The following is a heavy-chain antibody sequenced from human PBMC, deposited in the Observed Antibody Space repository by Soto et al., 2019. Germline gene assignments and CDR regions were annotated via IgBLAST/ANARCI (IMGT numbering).Heavy chain of an antibody. V-gene: IGHV5-51*01. D-gene: IGHD3-22*01. CDR3: ASPHRYYYFSGHPTGPLYL. J-gene: IGHJ2*01. Sequence: PGESLTISCKGSGDSFSSYWIGWVRQMPGKGLVWMGIIFPGDSDTRYSPSFQGQVTISADKSINTAYLQWSSLKASDTAVYFCASPHRYYYFSGHPTGPLYLWCRGTLVPVSA. CDR1: GDSFSSYW. CDR2: IFPGDSDT.